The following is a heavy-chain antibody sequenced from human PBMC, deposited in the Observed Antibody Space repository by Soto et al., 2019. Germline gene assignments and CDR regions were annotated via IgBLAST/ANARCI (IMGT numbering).Heavy chain of an antibody. CDR2: VDYSGTT. V-gene: IGHV4-39*01. CDR3: ARPGANSGSYSEYFQH. D-gene: IGHD1-26*01. J-gene: IGHJ1*01. Sequence: QLQLQESGPGLVKPSETLSLTCTVSGDSISSSTYFWGWIRQPPGKGLEWIGSVDYSGTTYYNTSLRTRATISVDTSKNQVSLKLSSVTAADTAVYYCARPGANSGSYSEYFQHWGQGTLVTVSS. CDR1: GDSISSSTYF.